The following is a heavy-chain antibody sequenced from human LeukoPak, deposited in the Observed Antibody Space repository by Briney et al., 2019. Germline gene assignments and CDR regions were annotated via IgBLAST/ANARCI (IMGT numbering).Heavy chain of an antibody. D-gene: IGHD6-19*01. CDR2: IYTSEST. CDR3: ARGMYSSAWSFDY. J-gene: IGHJ4*02. Sequence: PSETLSLTCTASGGSISSYYWSWIRQPAGKGLEWIGRIYTSESTNYNPSLKSRVTMSVDTSKNQFSLNLNSVTAADTAVYCCARGMYSSAWSFDYWGQGTLVTVSS. CDR1: GGSISSYY. V-gene: IGHV4-4*07.